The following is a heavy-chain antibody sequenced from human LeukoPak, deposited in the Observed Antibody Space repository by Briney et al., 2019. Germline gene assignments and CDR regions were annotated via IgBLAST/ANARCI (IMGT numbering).Heavy chain of an antibody. CDR1: GFTFSGSA. J-gene: IGHJ4*02. Sequence: GGSLRLSCAASGFTFSGSAMHWVRQASGKGLEWVGRIRSKANSYATAYAASVKGRFTISRDDSKNTAYLQMNSLKTEDTAVYYCEGYYYDSSGYVFDYWGQGTLVTVSS. V-gene: IGHV3-73*01. CDR2: IRSKANSYAT. D-gene: IGHD3-22*01. CDR3: EGYYYDSSGYVFDY.